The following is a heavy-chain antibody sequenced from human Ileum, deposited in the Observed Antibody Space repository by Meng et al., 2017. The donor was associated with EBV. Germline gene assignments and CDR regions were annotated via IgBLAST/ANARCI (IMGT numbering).Heavy chain of an antibody. CDR2: MKPNDGNT. CDR1: GYTFTNYD. D-gene: IGHD2-15*01. CDR3: VGWTVVDGEYFHH. Sequence: QVQPVQSAAEVKQPGASVRVSCKASGYTFTNYDINWKRQAAGQRPEWMGWMKPNDGNTGFARQFRGRVTMTRDTSISTAYMELSSLTYEDTAIYYCVGWTVVDGEYFHHWGQGTLVTVSS. J-gene: IGHJ1*01. V-gene: IGHV1-8*01.